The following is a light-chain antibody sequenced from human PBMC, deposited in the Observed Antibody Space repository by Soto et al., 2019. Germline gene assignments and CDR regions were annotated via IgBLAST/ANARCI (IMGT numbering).Light chain of an antibody. Sequence: QSVLTQPASVSGSPGQSITISCTVTSSDVGGYDYVSWYQQYAGKAPKLTIYNVRNRPSGVSSRFSGSKSGNTASLTISGLQSEDEADHFCSSYTNSGTVLFSGGTKLTVL. CDR2: NVR. J-gene: IGLJ2*01. CDR1: SSDVGGYDY. CDR3: SSYTNSGTVL. V-gene: IGLV2-14*01.